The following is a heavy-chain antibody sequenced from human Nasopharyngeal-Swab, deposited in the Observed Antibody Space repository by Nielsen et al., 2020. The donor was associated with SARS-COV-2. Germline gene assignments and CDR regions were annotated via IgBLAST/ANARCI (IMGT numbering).Heavy chain of an antibody. Sequence: ASVKVSCKASGYTFTSYYMHWVRQAPGQGLEWMGIINPSGGSTSYAQKFQGRVTMTRDTSTSTVYMELSSLRSEDTAVYYCARGLVGTLVVTPDAFDIWGQGTMVTVSS. CDR1: GYTFTSYY. CDR2: INPSGGST. V-gene: IGHV1-46*01. J-gene: IGHJ3*02. D-gene: IGHD2-21*02. CDR3: ARGLVGTLVVTPDAFDI.